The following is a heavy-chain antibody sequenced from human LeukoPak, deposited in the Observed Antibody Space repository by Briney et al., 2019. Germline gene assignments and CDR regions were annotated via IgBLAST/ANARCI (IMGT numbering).Heavy chain of an antibody. J-gene: IGHJ4*02. CDR1: GFTFSSYA. CDR3: ARARWLQSVGPDF. Sequence: PGGSLRLSCAASGFTFSSYAMSWVRQAPGKGLEWVSSISVGGGSTYYADSVKGRFTISRDNSKNTLYLQMSSLGAEDAAIYYCARARWLQSVGPDFWGQGTQVTVSS. CDR2: ISVGGGST. D-gene: IGHD5-24*01. V-gene: IGHV3-23*01.